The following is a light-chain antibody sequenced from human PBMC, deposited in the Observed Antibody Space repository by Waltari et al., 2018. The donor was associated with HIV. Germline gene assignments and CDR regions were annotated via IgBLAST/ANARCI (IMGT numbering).Light chain of an antibody. V-gene: IGLV4-69*01. CDR3: QTWDTGIVL. J-gene: IGLJ2*01. Sequence: QLVVTQSPSASASLGASVKLTCTLSSGHTKYAIAWHQQQPGKGPRFLMKINSDGSHRTGDGIPDRFSGSSSGTDRYLTISSLQSEDEAVYYCQTWDTGIVLFGGGTEVTV. CDR1: SGHTKYA. CDR2: INSDGSH.